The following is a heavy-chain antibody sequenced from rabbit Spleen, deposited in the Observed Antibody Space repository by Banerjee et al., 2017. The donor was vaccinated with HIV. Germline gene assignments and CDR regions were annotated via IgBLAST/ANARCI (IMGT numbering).Heavy chain of an antibody. CDR2: INIANANT. D-gene: IGHD2-1*01. J-gene: IGHJ6*01. V-gene: IGHV1S45*01. CDR3: ARDPYDLSNDYGAL. CDR1: GFSFTSGFW. Sequence: QEQLVESGGGLVQPEGSLTLTCTASGFSFTSGFWICWVRQAPGKGPEWIACINIANANTYFANWVNGRFTLSKASSTTVTLQMTSLTAADAATYFCARDPYDLSNDYGALWGQGTLVTVS.